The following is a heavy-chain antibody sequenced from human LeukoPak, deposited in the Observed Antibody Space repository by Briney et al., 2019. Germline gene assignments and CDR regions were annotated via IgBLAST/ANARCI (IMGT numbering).Heavy chain of an antibody. J-gene: IGHJ4*02. V-gene: IGHV1-3*03. CDR1: GYTFTGYY. CDR3: ARVVYDSSGYYFDY. Sequence: GASVKVSCKASGYTFTGYYMHWVRQAPGQRLEWMGWINAGNGNTKYSQEFQGRVTITRDTSASTAYMELSSLRSEDMAVYYCARVVYDSSGYYFDYWGQGTLVTVSS. CDR2: INAGNGNT. D-gene: IGHD3-22*01.